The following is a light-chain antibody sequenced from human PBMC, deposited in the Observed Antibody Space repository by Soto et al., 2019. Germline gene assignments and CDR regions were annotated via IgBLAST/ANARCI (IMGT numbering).Light chain of an antibody. J-gene: IGKJ3*01. V-gene: IGKV3-20*01. CDR1: QSVSSSY. CDR2: GAS. CDR3: QQYGSSPFT. Sequence: EIVLTQSPGTLSLSPGERATLSCRASQSVSSSYLAWYQQKPGQAPRLLIYGASSRATGIPDRFSGSGSGTDFTLTITRLEPEDFAEYYYQQYGSSPFTFGPGTKVDIK.